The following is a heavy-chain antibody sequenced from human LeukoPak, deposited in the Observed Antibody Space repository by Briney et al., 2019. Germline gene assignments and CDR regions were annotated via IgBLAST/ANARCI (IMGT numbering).Heavy chain of an antibody. Sequence: GGSLRLSCAASGFTLSSYWMTWVRQAPGKGLEWVAYIKQDGSEKYYMDSVKGRFTISRDNSKSTLYLEMNSLRAEDTAIYYCAKNPLVSGTIYFDSWGQGTLLTVSS. D-gene: IGHD6-19*01. CDR2: IKQDGSEK. CDR3: AKNPLVSGTIYFDS. V-gene: IGHV3-7*03. J-gene: IGHJ4*02. CDR1: GFTLSSYW.